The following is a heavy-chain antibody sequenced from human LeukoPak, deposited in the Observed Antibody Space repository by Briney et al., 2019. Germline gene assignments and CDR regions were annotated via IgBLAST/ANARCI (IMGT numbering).Heavy chain of an antibody. CDR1: GFIFSTYS. CDR3: VKGIASQDLFSRGD. CDR2: ISDSGGRT. D-gene: IGHD2-21*01. Sequence: PGGSLRLSCAASGFIFSTYSMSWVRQAPGKGLEWVSGISDSGGRTNYADSVKGRFTISRDNSKNTVFLQMSSLRADDTAVYYCVKGIASQDLFSRGDWGQGTLVTVSS. V-gene: IGHV3-23*01. J-gene: IGHJ4*02.